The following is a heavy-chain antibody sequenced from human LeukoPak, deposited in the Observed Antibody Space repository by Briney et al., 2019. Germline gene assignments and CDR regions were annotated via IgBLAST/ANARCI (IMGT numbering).Heavy chain of an antibody. J-gene: IGHJ3*02. CDR3: ARTMVRGGRDAFDI. CDR1: GYSFTSYW. CDR2: IYPGDSDT. V-gene: IGHV5-51*01. Sequence: GGSLKIFRKGSGYSFTSYWIGWVRQMPGKGVEWIGNIYPGDSDTRYSPSFQGQVTISTDKSISTAYLQWSSLKASDTAMYYCARTMVRGGRDAFDIWGQGTMVTVSS. D-gene: IGHD3-10*01.